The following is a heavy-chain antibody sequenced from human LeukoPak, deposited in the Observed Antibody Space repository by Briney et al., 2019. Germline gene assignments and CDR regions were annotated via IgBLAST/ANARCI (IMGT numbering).Heavy chain of an antibody. J-gene: IGHJ4*02. CDR1: GFTVSTNC. CDR3: ARVDTVMAYYFAL. Sequence: GGALRLSCAASGFTVSTNCMTWVRQAPGKGLEWVSTIYSGGTTSCADSVMGRFTISRHNSRNTLYLQMNSLRAEDTAVYYCARVDTVMAYYFALWGQGTLVTVSS. V-gene: IGHV3-53*04. D-gene: IGHD5-18*01. CDR2: IYSGGTT.